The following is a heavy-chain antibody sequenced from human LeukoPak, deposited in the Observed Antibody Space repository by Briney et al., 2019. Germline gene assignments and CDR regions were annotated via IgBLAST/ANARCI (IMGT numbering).Heavy chain of an antibody. J-gene: IGHJ2*01. CDR2: ISSSGSTI. CDR1: GFTFSSYE. D-gene: IGHD4-17*01. Sequence: GGSLRLSCAASGFTFSSYEMNWVRQAPGKGLEWVSYISSSGSTIYYADSVKGRFTISRDNSKNTLYLQMSSLRAEDTAVYYCARDVNYGDYNSWYFDLWGRGTLVTVSS. CDR3: ARDVNYGDYNSWYFDL. V-gene: IGHV3-48*03.